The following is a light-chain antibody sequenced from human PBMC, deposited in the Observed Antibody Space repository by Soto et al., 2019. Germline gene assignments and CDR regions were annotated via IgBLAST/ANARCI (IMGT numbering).Light chain of an antibody. CDR2: WAS. J-gene: IGKJ1*01. CDR1: QTVLYSSNNKNH. V-gene: IGKV4-1*01. Sequence: DIVMTQSPDSLSVCLGERATINCKSSQTVLYSSNNKNHLGWYQQSPGQPPKLLFSWASTRESGVPDRFSASGSGTAFTLSIGSLQAEDVAVYYCQQYYSTPRTFGQGTKVDIK. CDR3: QQYYSTPRT.